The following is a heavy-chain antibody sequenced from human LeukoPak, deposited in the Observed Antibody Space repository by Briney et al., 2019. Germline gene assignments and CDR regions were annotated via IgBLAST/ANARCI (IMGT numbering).Heavy chain of an antibody. V-gene: IGHV1-18*01. CDR2: ISAYNGNT. CDR3: ARDQLRDSSSWYPPEGFDY. Sequence: ASVKVSCKASGYTFTNYGISWVRQAPGQGLEWMGWISAYNGNTNYAQKLQGRVTMTTDTSTSTAYMELRSLRPDDTAVYYCARDQLRDSSSWYPPEGFDYWGQGTLVTVSS. CDR1: GYTFTNYG. J-gene: IGHJ4*02. D-gene: IGHD6-13*01.